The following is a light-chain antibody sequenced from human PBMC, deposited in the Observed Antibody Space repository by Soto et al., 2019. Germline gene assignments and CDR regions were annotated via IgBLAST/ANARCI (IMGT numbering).Light chain of an antibody. CDR3: QQYSSYPYT. CDR2: KAS. J-gene: IGKJ2*01. CDR1: QSISSW. V-gene: IGKV1-5*03. Sequence: DIQMTQSPSTLSASVGDRVTITCRASQSISSWLAWYQQKPGTAPKLLIYKASSLQSGVPSRFSGSGSGTEFTLTISSLQPHDFATYYCQQYSSYPYTFGQGTKLEIK.